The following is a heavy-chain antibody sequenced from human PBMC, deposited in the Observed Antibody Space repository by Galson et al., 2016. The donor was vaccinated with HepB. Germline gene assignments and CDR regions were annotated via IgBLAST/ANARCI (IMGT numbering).Heavy chain of an antibody. V-gene: IGHV3-30*06. CDR2: ISNDGNIK. J-gene: IGHJ4*02. CDR1: GFTFSTYV. Sequence: LRLSCAGSGFTFSTYVMHWVRQAPGKGPQWVTVISNDGNIKTYADSVKGRFAISRDNSRNTVFLQMNSLGPEDTAAHYCARATDSSWHNFDYWGQGTLVTVSS. CDR3: ARATDSSWHNFDY. D-gene: IGHD6-13*01.